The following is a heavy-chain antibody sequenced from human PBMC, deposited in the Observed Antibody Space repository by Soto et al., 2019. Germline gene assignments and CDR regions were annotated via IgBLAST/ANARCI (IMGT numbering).Heavy chain of an antibody. CDR1: GFTFSSYV. CDR3: AKVPQGA. Sequence: GGSLRLSCAASGFTFSSYVMACVRQAPGKGLEWFSGRSGSGDTTYYADSVKGRFTISRDNSKDTVYLQMNSLRADDTAVYYCAKVPQGAWGQGTLVTVSS. CDR2: RSGSGDTT. V-gene: IGHV3-23*01. J-gene: IGHJ5*02.